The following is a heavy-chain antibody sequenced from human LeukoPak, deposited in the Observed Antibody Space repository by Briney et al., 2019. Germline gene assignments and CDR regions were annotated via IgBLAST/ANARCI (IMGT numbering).Heavy chain of an antibody. CDR2: INHSGST. V-gene: IGHV4-34*01. CDR1: GRSFSGYY. Sequence: SETLSLTCAVYGRSFSGYYWSWIRQPPGKGLEWIGEINHSGSTNYNPSLKSRVTISVDTSKNQFSLKLSSVTAADTAVYYCANLYGSGPSAYWGQGTLVTVSS. CDR3: ANLYGSGPSAY. D-gene: IGHD3-10*01. J-gene: IGHJ4*02.